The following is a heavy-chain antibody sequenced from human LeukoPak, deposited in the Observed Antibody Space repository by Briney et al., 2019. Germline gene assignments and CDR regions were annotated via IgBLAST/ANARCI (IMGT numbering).Heavy chain of an antibody. CDR1: GFTFSSYW. V-gene: IGHV3-7*03. J-gene: IGHJ4*02. Sequence: GGSLRLSCAASGFTFSSYWMSWVRQAPGRGLEWVANIKQDGSEKYYVDSVKGRFTISRDNAKNSLYLQMNSLRAEDTAVYYCVPWLRLGGPDYWGQGTLVTVSS. D-gene: IGHD5-12*01. CDR2: IKQDGSEK. CDR3: VPWLRLGGPDY.